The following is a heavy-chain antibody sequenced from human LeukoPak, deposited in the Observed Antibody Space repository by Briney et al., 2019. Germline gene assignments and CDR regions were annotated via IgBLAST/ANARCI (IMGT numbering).Heavy chain of an antibody. D-gene: IGHD6-13*01. CDR1: GYTFTSYY. CDR3: ASSIAAAGTGFDY. Sequence: ASVKVSCKASGYTFTSYYMHWVRQSRGQGPEWMGIINPSGGSTSYAQKFQGRVTMTRDTSTSTVYMELSSLSSEDTAVYYCASSIAAAGTGFDYWGQGTLVTVSS. CDR2: INPSGGST. V-gene: IGHV1-46*03. J-gene: IGHJ4*02.